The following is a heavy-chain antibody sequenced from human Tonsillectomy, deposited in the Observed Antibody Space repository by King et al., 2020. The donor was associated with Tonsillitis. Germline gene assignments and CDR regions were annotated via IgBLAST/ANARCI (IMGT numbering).Heavy chain of an antibody. Sequence: EQLVQSGGGLVQPGGSLRLSCAASGFTFSSYAMSWVRQAPGKGLEWVSAISGSGGRTYEAESVKGRFTISRDNSKSRLYLQMNSLRAEDTAVYYCAKDVLPERGFGEPTGFDNWGQGTLVTVSS. V-gene: IGHV3-23*04. CDR2: ISGSGGRT. D-gene: IGHD3-10*01. J-gene: IGHJ4*02. CDR3: AKDVLPERGFGEPTGFDN. CDR1: GFTFSSYA.